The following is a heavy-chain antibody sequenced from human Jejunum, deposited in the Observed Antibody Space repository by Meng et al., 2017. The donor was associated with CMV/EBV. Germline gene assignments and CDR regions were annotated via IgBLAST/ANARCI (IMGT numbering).Heavy chain of an antibody. Sequence: SGYSFASFWIGGVRQMPGKGLEWMGILHPGDSESRYSPSFQGQVTMSADKSISTAYLQWNSLKASGTAMYYCAAQTGLGNDAFDIWGQGTMVTVSS. J-gene: IGHJ3*02. CDR1: GYSFASFW. CDR2: LHPGDSES. CDR3: AAQTGLGNDAFDI. V-gene: IGHV5-51*01. D-gene: IGHD3/OR15-3a*01.